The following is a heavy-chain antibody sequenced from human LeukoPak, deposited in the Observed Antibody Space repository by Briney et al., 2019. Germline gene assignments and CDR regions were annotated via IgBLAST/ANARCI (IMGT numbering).Heavy chain of an antibody. CDR1: GFTFSSYG. J-gene: IGHJ4*02. CDR3: ATRPSYYYDNSGLTPLDS. Sequence: GGSLRLSCAASGFTFSSYGMHWVRQAPGKGLEWISYISSSSRTIYYADSVKGRFTISRANAKNSLYLQMNSLRDEDTAVYYCATRPSYYYDNSGLTPLDSWGQGTLVTVSS. V-gene: IGHV3-48*02. CDR2: ISSSSRTI. D-gene: IGHD3-22*01.